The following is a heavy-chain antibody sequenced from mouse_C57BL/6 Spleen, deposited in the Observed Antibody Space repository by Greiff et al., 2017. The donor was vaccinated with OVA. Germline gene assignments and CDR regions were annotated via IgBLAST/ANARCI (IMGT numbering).Heavy chain of an antibody. CDR2: IHPNSGST. CDR3: AREGRGYFDY. CDR1: GYTFTSYW. Sequence: QVQLQQPGAELVKPGASVKLSCKASGYTFTSYWMHWVKQRPGQGLEWIGMIHPNSGSTNYNEKFKSKATLTVAKSSSTAYMQLSSLTSEDAAVYYCAREGRGYFDYWGKGTTLTVSS. J-gene: IGHJ2*01. V-gene: IGHV1-64*01.